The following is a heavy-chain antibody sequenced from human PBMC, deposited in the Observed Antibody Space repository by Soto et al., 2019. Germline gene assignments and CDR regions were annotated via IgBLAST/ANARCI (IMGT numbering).Heavy chain of an antibody. J-gene: IGHJ3*02. CDR2: IIPIFGTA. CDR3: ASSDFNAFDI. V-gene: IGHV1-69*06. Sequence: GASGKGCCKASGGTFSSYAISWVRQAPGQGLEWMGGIIPIFGTANYEQKFQGRVTITADKSTSTAYMELSSLRSEDTAVSYCASSDFNAFDIWGQVPMVTVSS. CDR1: GGTFSSYA.